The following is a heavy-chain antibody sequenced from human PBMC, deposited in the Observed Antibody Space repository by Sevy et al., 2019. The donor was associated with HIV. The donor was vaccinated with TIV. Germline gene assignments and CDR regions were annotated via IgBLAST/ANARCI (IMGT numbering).Heavy chain of an antibody. CDR2: ISSGSTYK. CDR1: GFTFSNYS. Sequence: GGSLRLSCVGSGFTFSNYSMNWVRQAQGKGLEWLSSISSGSTYKYYADSVKGRFTISRDNAKNSLDLQMNSLRAEDTAVYYCARGVHYWGQGTLVTVSS. V-gene: IGHV3-21*01. D-gene: IGHD3-10*01. CDR3: ARGVHY. J-gene: IGHJ4*02.